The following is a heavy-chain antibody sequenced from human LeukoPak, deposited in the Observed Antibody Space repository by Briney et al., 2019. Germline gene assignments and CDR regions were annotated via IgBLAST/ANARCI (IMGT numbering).Heavy chain of an antibody. CDR3: ARATAAAGNNWFGP. CDR1: GGSINSYY. J-gene: IGHJ5*02. D-gene: IGHD6-13*01. CDR2: IYHSGIT. V-gene: IGHV4-59*01. Sequence: PSETLSLTCTVSGGSINSYYWSWIRQPPGRGLEWIGYIYHSGITNYNPSLKNRVTISVDTSKNQFSLRVTSVTAADTAVYYCARATAAAGNNWFGPWGQGTLVTVSS.